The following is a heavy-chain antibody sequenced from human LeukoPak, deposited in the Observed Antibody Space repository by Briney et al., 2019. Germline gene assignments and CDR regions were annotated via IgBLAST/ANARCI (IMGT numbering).Heavy chain of an antibody. CDR3: ARGNILTGYCFDF. CDR2: IHYTGAT. D-gene: IGHD3-9*01. CDR1: GGSITGYY. J-gene: IGHJ4*02. V-gene: IGHV4-34*01. Sequence: SETLSLTCAVYGGSITGYYWSWIRQPPGKGLEWVGDIHYTGATSYNPSLKSRATISTDTSKNQFSLRLSSVTAADTAVYYCARGNILTGYCFDFWGQGALVTVSS.